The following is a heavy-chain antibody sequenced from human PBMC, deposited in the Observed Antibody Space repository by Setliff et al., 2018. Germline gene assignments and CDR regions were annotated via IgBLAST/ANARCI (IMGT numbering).Heavy chain of an antibody. V-gene: IGHV4-59*12. CDR3: ARDTSSDWAAWFDP. CDR1: GGSFNKYY. Sequence: SETLSLTCNVSGGSFNKYYWSWIRQPPGKGLEWLGYIYYTGRTEYDPSVKSRVTISLDTSESHFSLNLRSVTAADTAIYYCARDTSSDWAAWFDPWSQGILVTVSS. J-gene: IGHJ5*02. D-gene: IGHD3-22*01. CDR2: IYYTGRT.